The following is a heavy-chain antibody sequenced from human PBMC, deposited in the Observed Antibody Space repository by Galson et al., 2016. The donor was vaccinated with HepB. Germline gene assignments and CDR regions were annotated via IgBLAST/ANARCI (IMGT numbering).Heavy chain of an antibody. CDR1: GFPFDDYA. CDR2: ITWDSGRI. J-gene: IGHJ3*02. Sequence: SLRLSCAASGFPFDDYAMHWVRLAPGKGLEWVSGITWDSGRIVYADSVKGRFTISRDNAKNSLYLQMNSLRTEDTALYYCAKDLVATILGAFDIWGQGTMVTVSS. D-gene: IGHD5-12*01. CDR3: AKDLVATILGAFDI. V-gene: IGHV3-9*01.